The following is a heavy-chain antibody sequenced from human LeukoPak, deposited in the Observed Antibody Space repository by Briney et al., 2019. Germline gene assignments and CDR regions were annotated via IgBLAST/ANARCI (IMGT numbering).Heavy chain of an antibody. D-gene: IGHD3-10*01. Sequence: GGSLRLSCAASGFTFSSYSMNWVRQAPGKGLEWVSSISSSSYIYYADSVKGRFTISRDNAKNSLYLQMNSLRAEDTAVYYCARDYYGSGSYYGGFDPWGQGTLVTVSS. CDR1: GFTFSSYS. CDR3: ARDYYGSGSYYGGFDP. J-gene: IGHJ5*02. V-gene: IGHV3-21*01. CDR2: ISSSSYI.